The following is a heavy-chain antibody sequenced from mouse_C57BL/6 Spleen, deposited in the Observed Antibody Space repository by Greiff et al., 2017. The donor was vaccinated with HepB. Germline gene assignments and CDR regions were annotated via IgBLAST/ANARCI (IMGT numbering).Heavy chain of an antibody. Sequence: QVHVKQSGAELARPGASVKMSCKASGYTFTSYTMHWVKQRPGQGLEWIGYINPSSGYTKYNQKFKDKATLTADKSSSTAYMQLSSLTSEDSAVYYCARITTVVPYYFDYWGQGTTLTVSS. J-gene: IGHJ2*01. V-gene: IGHV1-4*01. D-gene: IGHD1-1*01. CDR3: ARITTVVPYYFDY. CDR2: INPSSGYT. CDR1: GYTFTSYT.